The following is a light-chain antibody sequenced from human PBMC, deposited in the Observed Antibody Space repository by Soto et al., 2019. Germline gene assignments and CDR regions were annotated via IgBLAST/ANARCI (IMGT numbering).Light chain of an antibody. CDR1: QSVSSSY. V-gene: IGKV3-20*01. Sequence: EIVLTQSPGTLSLSPGERATLSCRASQSVSSSYLAWYQQKPGQAPRLFIYAASSRATGIPDRFSGSGSGRVCTLTISRLEPEDFAVYYCQQYDNSPQTFGQGTKVEIK. CDR2: AAS. CDR3: QQYDNSPQT. J-gene: IGKJ1*01.